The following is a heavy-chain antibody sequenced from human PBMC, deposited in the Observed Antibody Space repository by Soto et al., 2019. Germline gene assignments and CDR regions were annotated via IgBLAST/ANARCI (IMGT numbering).Heavy chain of an antibody. Sequence: GGFLRLSCTASGFSFSSYWMSWVRQAPGKGLEWVANIKQDGSEKYYVDSVKGRFTISRDNAKNSLYLRMNSLRAEDTAVYYCARGAGSYFRRVVGAFDIWGQGTMVTVSS. D-gene: IGHD3-10*01. V-gene: IGHV3-7*04. CDR1: GFSFSSYW. CDR3: ARGAGSYFRRVVGAFDI. J-gene: IGHJ3*02. CDR2: IKQDGSEK.